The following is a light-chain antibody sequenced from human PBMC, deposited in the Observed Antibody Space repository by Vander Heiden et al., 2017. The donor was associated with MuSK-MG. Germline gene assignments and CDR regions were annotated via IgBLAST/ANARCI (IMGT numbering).Light chain of an antibody. CDR3: CSYSGSSTQVL. J-gene: IGLJ2*01. Sequence: QSALTQPASVSESPGQSVTGSCSGTSSDVGSYNLVSWFQQHPAKAPNLIFSEVSRRPSGFSSSFSGSKSGNTASLTISGLQPEDEADYYCCSYSGSSTQVLFGGGTKVTVL. CDR2: EVS. V-gene: IGLV2-23*02. CDR1: SSDVGSYNL.